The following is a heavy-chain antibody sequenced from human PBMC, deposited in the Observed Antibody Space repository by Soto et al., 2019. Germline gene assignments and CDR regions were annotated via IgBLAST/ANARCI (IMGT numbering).Heavy chain of an antibody. CDR1: GGSVSYGFNY. J-gene: IGHJ5*02. Sequence: QVQLQESGPGLVKPSETLSLTCTVSGGSVSYGFNYWSWIRQPPGKGLEWIGCIDYSGTANYNPSLRSRVSISLDTSKNQFSVKLTSVTAADTAVYYCARGVGQWLVNWFDPWGQGTLVTVSS. CDR3: ARGVGQWLVNWFDP. V-gene: IGHV4-61*01. D-gene: IGHD6-19*01. CDR2: IDYSGTA.